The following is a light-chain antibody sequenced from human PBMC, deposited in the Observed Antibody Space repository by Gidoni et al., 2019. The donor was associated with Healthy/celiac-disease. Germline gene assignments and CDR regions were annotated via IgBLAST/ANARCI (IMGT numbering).Light chain of an antibody. CDR3: QQRSNWPPYT. Sequence: EIVLTQSPATLSLSPGERATLSCRASQSVSSYLAWYDQKPGQAPRLLIYDASNRATGIPARFSGSGSGTDFTLTISSLEPEDFAVYYCQQRSNWPPYTFGQGTKLEIK. J-gene: IGKJ2*01. CDR1: QSVSSY. CDR2: DAS. V-gene: IGKV3-11*01.